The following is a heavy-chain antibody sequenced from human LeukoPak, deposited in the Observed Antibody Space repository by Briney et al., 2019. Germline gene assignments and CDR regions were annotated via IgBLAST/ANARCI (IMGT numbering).Heavy chain of an antibody. J-gene: IGHJ6*03. CDR3: ARLWFREEDMDV. CDR2: INPNSGCT. V-gene: IGHV1-2*02. D-gene: IGHD3-10*01. Sequence: SVKVSCKASGYTFTGYYMHWVRQAPGQGLEWMGWINPNSGCTNYAQKFQGRVTMTRDTSISTAYMELSRLRSDDTAVYYCARLWFREEDMDVWGKGTTVTVSS. CDR1: GYTFTGYY.